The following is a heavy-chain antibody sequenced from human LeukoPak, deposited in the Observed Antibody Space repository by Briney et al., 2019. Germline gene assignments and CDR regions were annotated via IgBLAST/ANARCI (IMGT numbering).Heavy chain of an antibody. V-gene: IGHV1-18*01. Sequence: GASVKVSCKSSGYTFTTYGITWVRQAPGQGLEWMGWISTDNGDTNYAQKLQGRVTMTTDTSTSTAYMELRSLRSDDTAVYYCARDPALDYWGQGTLVTVSS. CDR3: ARDPALDY. J-gene: IGHJ4*02. CDR2: ISTDNGDT. CDR1: GYTFTTYG.